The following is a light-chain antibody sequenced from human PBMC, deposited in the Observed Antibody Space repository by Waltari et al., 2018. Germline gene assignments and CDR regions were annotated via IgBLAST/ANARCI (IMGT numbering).Light chain of an antibody. J-gene: IGLJ2*01. CDR3: AAGDDSLSGSVI. Sequence: QSALTQPPSASATPGQRVTISCSGSGSNIGSHYVYWYQQFPGAAPKLLIYRNNQRPSWFPDLFSGSKSGTSASLAISDLRSEDEADYFCAAGDDSLSGSVIFGGGTKVTVL. CDR2: RNN. V-gene: IGLV1-47*01. CDR1: GSNIGSHY.